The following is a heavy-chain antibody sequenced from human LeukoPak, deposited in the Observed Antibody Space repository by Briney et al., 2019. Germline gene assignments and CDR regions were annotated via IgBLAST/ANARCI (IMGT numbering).Heavy chain of an antibody. V-gene: IGHV1-18*01. CDR2: ISAYNGNT. CDR3: ARDFNYDSSGYYYGRAFDI. CDR1: GYTFTSYG. D-gene: IGHD3-22*01. J-gene: IGHJ3*02. Sequence: ASVKVSCKASGYTFTSYGISWVRQAPGQGLEWMGWISAYNGNTNYAQKLQGRVTMTTDTSTSTAYIELRSLRSDDTAVYYCARDFNYDSSGYYYGRAFDIWGQGTMVTVSS.